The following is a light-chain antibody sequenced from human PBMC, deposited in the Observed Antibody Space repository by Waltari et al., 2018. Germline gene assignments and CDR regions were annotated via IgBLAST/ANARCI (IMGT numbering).Light chain of an antibody. CDR3: GTWDSSLSGAV. V-gene: IGLV1-51*02. Sequence: QSVLTQPPSVSAAPGQRVTISCSGGSSNIGNNYVSWYRQFPGTAPKLLIHGNTERSPVIPGRFSGSKSGTSATLDITGLQAGDEADYYCGTWDSSLSGAVFGGGTHLTVL. CDR1: SSNIGNNY. CDR2: GNT. J-gene: IGLJ7*01.